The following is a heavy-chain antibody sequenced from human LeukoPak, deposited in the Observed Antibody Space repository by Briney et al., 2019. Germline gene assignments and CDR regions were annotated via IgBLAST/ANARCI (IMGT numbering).Heavy chain of an antibody. V-gene: IGHV4-31*03. CDR3: ARGGYSGYINYGMDV. CDR1: GGSISSGGYY. Sequence: SETLSLTCTVSGGSISSGGYYWSWIRQHPGKGLEWIGYIYYSGSNYYNPSLKSRVTISVDTSKNQFSLKLSSVTAADTAVYYCARGGYSGYINYGMDVWGKGTTVTVSS. CDR2: IYYSGSN. D-gene: IGHD5-12*01. J-gene: IGHJ6*04.